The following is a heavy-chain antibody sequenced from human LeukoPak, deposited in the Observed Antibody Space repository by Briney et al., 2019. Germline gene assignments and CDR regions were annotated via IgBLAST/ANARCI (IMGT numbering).Heavy chain of an antibody. V-gene: IGHV4-38-2*02. CDR2: IYHSGST. Sequence: SETLSLTCTVSGYSISSNYYWGWIRQPPGKGLEWIGSIYHSGSTYYNPSLKSRVTISVDTSKNQFSLKLSSVTAADTAVYYCARLRRVGATPFDYWGQGTLVTVSS. J-gene: IGHJ4*02. CDR3: ARLRRVGATPFDY. CDR1: GYSISSNYY. D-gene: IGHD1-26*01.